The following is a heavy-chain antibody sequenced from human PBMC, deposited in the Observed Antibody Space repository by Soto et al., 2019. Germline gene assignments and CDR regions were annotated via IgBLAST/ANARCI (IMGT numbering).Heavy chain of an antibody. Sequence: QVQLVQSGAEAKRPGSSVKVSCKASGGTFSSYAISWVRQAPGQGLEWLGGIIPSFVKGNYQQTFQGRLTITADESTSTVYMELSGLTSGDTAIYYCARERGGYNRGDFEFWGQGTLVTVSS. V-gene: IGHV1-69*01. J-gene: IGHJ4*02. CDR2: IIPSFVKG. D-gene: IGHD5-12*01. CDR1: GGTFSSYA. CDR3: ARERGGYNRGDFEF.